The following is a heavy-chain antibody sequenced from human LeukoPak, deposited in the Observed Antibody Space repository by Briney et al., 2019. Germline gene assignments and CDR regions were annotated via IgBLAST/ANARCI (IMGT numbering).Heavy chain of an antibody. J-gene: IGHJ4*02. V-gene: IGHV4-39*01. CDR3: ARHRKVDTAGDY. Sequence: SETLSLTCTVSGGSTSSSSYFWSWVRQPPGKGLEWIGSIYYTGSTYYNPSLKSRVTISLDTSKNQFSLKLISVTAADTAGYYCARHRKVDTAGDYWGQGTLVTVSS. D-gene: IGHD5-18*01. CDR1: GGSTSSSSYF. CDR2: IYYTGST.